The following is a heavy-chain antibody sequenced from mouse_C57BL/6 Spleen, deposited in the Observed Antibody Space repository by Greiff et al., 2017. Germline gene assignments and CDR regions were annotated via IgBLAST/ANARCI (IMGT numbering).Heavy chain of an antibody. CDR3: ARSTMVKYYFDY. D-gene: IGHD2-2*01. V-gene: IGHV1-52*01. Sequence: QVQLQQPGAELVRPGSSVKLSCKASGYTFTSYWMHWVKQRPIQGLEWIGNIDPSDSETHYNQKFKDKATLTVDKSSSTAYMQLSSLTSEDSAVYYCARSTMVKYYFDYWGQGTTLTVSS. CDR1: GYTFTSYW. J-gene: IGHJ2*01. CDR2: IDPSDSET.